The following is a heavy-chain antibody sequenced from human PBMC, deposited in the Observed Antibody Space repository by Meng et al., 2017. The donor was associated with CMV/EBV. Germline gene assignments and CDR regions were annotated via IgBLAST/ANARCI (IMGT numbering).Heavy chain of an antibody. V-gene: IGHV3-21*01. D-gene: IGHD4-17*01. Sequence: GGSLRLSCAASGFTFSSYSMNWVRQAPGKGREWVSSISSSSSYIYYADSVKGRFTISRDNAKNSLYLQMNSLRAEDTAVYYCARDSRSYYGDYYYYGMDVWGQGTTVTVSS. CDR1: GFTFSSYS. J-gene: IGHJ6*02. CDR3: ARDSRSYYGDYYYYGMDV. CDR2: ISSSSSYI.